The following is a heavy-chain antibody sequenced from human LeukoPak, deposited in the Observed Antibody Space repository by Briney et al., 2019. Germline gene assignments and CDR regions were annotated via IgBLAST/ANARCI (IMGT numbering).Heavy chain of an antibody. Sequence: GGSLRLSCAASGFTFSNAWMSWVRQAPGKGLERVGRIKSKTDGGTTDYAAPVKGRFTISRDDSKNTLYLQMNSLKTEDTAVYYCTTGDYDILTGYLSFDYWGQGTLVTVSS. J-gene: IGHJ4*02. V-gene: IGHV3-15*01. CDR1: GFTFSNAW. CDR2: IKSKTDGGTT. D-gene: IGHD3-9*01. CDR3: TTGDYDILTGYLSFDY.